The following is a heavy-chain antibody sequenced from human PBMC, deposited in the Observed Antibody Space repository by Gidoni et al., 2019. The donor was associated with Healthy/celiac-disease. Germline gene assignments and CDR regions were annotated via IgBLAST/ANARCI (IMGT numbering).Heavy chain of an antibody. J-gene: IGHJ4*02. CDR2: IWYDGSNK. CDR1: GFTFSSYG. D-gene: IGHD1-26*01. CDR3: ARGHLPRLGAADY. V-gene: IGHV3-33*01. Sequence: QVQLVESGGGVVQPGRSLRLSCAASGFTFSSYGMLWVRQAPGKGLEWVAVIWYDGSNKYYADSVKGRFTISRDNSKNTLYLQMNSLRAEDTAVYYCARGHLPRLGAADYWGQGTLVTVSS.